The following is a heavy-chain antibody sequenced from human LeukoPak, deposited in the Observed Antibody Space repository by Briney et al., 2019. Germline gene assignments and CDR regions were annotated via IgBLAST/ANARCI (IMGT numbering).Heavy chain of an antibody. D-gene: IGHD4-23*01. J-gene: IGHJ4*02. CDR2: IIPIFGTA. Sequence: SVTLSCKASAGTFSSYAISWVRHPHGQGLEWKGGIIPIFGTANYAKKIQGRVTITADESTSKAYMELSSLRSEDTALNYCATATHGGNKFDYWGQGTLVTVSS. CDR3: ATATHGGNKFDY. CDR1: AGTFSSYA. V-gene: IGHV1-69*13.